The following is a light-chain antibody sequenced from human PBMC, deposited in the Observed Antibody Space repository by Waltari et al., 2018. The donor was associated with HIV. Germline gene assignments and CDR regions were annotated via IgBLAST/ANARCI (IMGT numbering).Light chain of an antibody. CDR3: QSYDNTDVV. J-gene: IGLJ2*01. CDR1: SGSIATNY. V-gene: IGLV6-57*01. Sequence: NFILTQPHSVSESPGKTVTIPCTRSSGSIATNYVQWYQLRPGTSPTTVIYEDNQRPSGVPDRFSGSIDSSSNSASLTISGLKTEDEADYCCQSYDNTDVVVGGGTKLTVL. CDR2: EDN.